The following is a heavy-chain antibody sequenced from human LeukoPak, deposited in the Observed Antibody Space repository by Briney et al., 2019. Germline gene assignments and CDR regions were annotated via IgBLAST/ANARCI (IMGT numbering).Heavy chain of an antibody. CDR2: INSDGSST. D-gene: IGHD5-18*01. CDR1: GFTFSSYW. CDR3: ACIQLWSRYYYYYMDV. J-gene: IGHJ6*03. V-gene: IGHV3-74*01. Sequence: GGSLRLSCAASGFTFSSYWMHWVRQAPGKGLVWVSRINSDGSSTSYADSVKGRFTISRDNAKNTLYLQMNSLRAEDTAVYYCACIQLWSRYYYYYMDVWGKGTAVTVSS.